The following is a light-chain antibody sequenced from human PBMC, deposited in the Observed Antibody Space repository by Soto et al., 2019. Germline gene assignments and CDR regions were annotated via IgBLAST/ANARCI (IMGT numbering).Light chain of an antibody. V-gene: IGLV2-14*03. CDR3: CSYTTSSTYV. CDR2: DVN. Sequence: QSALTQPASVSGSPGQSIAISCTGTSSDVGGYNYVSWYQQHPGKAPKLMIYDVNNRPSGFSNRFSGSKSGNTASLTISGLQAGDEADYYCCSYTTSSTYVFGTGTKVTVL. CDR1: SSDVGGYNY. J-gene: IGLJ1*01.